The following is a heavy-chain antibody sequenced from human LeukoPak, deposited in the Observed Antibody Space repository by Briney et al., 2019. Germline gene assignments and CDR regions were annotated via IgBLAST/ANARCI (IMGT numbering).Heavy chain of an antibody. CDR1: GGSISSYY. D-gene: IGHD6-25*01. J-gene: IGHJ5*02. V-gene: IGHV4-4*07. CDR2: IYTSGST. Sequence: SETLSLTCTVSGGSISSYYWSWIRQPAGKGLEWIGRIYTSGSTNYNPSLKSRVTMSVDTSKNQFSLKLSSVTAADTAVYYCARDLWSPRGGSGDWFDPWGQGTLVTVSS. CDR3: ARDLWSPRGGSGDWFDP.